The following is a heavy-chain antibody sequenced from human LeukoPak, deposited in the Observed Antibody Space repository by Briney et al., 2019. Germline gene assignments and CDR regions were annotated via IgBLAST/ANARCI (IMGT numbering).Heavy chain of an antibody. V-gene: IGHV4-39*01. CDR2: IFYTGNN. CDR3: ARRDPGGAFDI. CDR1: GGSISRSSYY. J-gene: IGHJ3*02. Sequence: SETLSLTCTVPGGSISRSSYYWGWIRQPPGKGREWIGSIFYTGNNYYDPSLKSRVTISVDTSKNQFSLKLSSVTAADTAVYYCARRDPGGAFDIWGQGTMVTVSS. D-gene: IGHD4-23*01.